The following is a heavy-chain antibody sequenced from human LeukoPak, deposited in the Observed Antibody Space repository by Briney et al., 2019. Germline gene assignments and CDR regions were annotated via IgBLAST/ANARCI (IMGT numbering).Heavy chain of an antibody. CDR2: IYHSGST. J-gene: IGHJ4*02. CDR3: ARDRDSISGSWH. V-gene: IGHV4-30-2*01. Sequence: SETLSLTCTVSGGSISSDSYYWSWIRQPPGKDLEWIGYIYHSGSTYCNPSLKSRVTISIDRSKNQFSLKLTSVSAADTAVYYCARDRDSISGSWHWGQGTLVTVSS. CDR1: GGSISSDSYY. D-gene: IGHD3-10*01.